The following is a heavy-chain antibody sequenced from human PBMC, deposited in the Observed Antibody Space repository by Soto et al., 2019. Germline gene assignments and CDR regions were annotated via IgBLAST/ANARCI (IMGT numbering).Heavy chain of an antibody. J-gene: IGHJ5*01. CDR3: ARDRYFYDSRGYYRTLDS. Sequence: SETLSLTCTISVDSFINHYWTWIRQSPGKGLEWIGYTFHSGITDYNPSVKSRVTISIDKSRNLFSLNLTSVTAADTAVYYCARDRYFYDSRGYYRTLDSWGQGTLVTVSS. CDR1: VDSFINHY. V-gene: IGHV4-59*11. D-gene: IGHD3-22*01. CDR2: TFHSGIT.